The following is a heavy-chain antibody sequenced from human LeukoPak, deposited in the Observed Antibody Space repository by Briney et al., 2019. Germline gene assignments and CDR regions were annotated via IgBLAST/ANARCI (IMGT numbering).Heavy chain of an antibody. CDR1: GGSISTYY. J-gene: IGHJ4*02. Sequence: SETLSLTCTVSGGSISTYYWSWIRQPPGKGLEWIGYIYYSGSTKYNPSLKSRVTISVDTSKNQFSLKLTSVTAADTAVYYCATELRAVAGTVVQFDYWGQGTLVTVSS. CDR3: ATELRAVAGTVVQFDY. V-gene: IGHV4-59*08. CDR2: IYYSGST. D-gene: IGHD6-19*01.